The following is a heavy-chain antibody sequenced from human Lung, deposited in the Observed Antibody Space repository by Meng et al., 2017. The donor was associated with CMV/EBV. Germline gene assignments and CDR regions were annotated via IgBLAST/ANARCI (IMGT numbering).Heavy chain of an antibody. CDR2: IYYSGST. CDR3: ARKLVVPADIRNDAFDI. D-gene: IGHD2-2*01. J-gene: IGHJ3*02. Sequence: SETLSLXCTVSGGSISSSSYYWGWIRQPPGKGLEWIGSIYYSGSTYYNPSLKSRVTISVDTSKNQFSLKLSSVTAADTAVYYCARKLVVPADIRNDAFDIWGQGTXVNVSS. CDR1: GGSISSSSYY. V-gene: IGHV4-39*07.